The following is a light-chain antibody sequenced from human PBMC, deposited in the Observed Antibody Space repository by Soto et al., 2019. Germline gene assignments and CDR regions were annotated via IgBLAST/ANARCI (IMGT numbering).Light chain of an antibody. Sequence: EIVMTQSPATLSVSPGERATLSCRASQSVGGNLAWYQQRPGRAPRLLIYDASTRATDIPARFSGGGSGTEFTLTISSLQSEDFALYYCQQYNNWPLYTFGQGTKLEIK. CDR3: QQYNNWPLYT. CDR1: QSVGGN. CDR2: DAS. V-gene: IGKV3-15*01. J-gene: IGKJ2*01.